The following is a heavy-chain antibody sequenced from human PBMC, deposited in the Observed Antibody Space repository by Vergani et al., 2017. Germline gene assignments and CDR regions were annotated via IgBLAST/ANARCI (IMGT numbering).Heavy chain of an antibody. CDR3: AREVPFDY. Sequence: VQLVESGGGLVQPGGSLRLSCAASGFTFSSYAMHWVRQAPGKGLEWVAVISYDGSNKYYADSVKGRFTISRDNSKNTLYLQMNSLRAEDTAVYYCAREVPFDYWGQGTLVTVSS. CDR2: ISYDGSNK. J-gene: IGHJ4*02. CDR1: GFTFSSYA. V-gene: IGHV3-30-3*01.